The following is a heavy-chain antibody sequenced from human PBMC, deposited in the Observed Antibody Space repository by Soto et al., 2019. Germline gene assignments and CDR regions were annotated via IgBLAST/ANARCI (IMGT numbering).Heavy chain of an antibody. D-gene: IGHD1-1*01. V-gene: IGHV4-30-4*01. J-gene: IGHJ4*02. CDR3: AREGFSNYPDY. Sequence: SETLSLTCTVSGGSISSGDYYWSWIRQPPGKGLEWIGYIYYSGSTFYNPSLKSRVSISLDTSKSQFSLKLNSVTAADTAVYYCAREGFSNYPDYWGQGTLATVSS. CDR2: IYYSGST. CDR1: GGSISSGDYY.